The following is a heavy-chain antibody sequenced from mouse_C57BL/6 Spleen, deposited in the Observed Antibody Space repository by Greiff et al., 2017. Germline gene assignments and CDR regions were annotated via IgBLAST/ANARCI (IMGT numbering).Heavy chain of an antibody. D-gene: IGHD4-1*01. Sequence: VQLQQSGPELVKPGASVKISCKASGYTFTDYYMNWVKQSHGKSLEWIGDINPNNGGTSYNQKFKGKATLTVDKSSSTAYMELRSLTSEDSAVYYCARDELGRFDYWGQGTTLTVSS. V-gene: IGHV1-26*01. CDR1: GYTFTDYY. J-gene: IGHJ2*01. CDR3: ARDELGRFDY. CDR2: INPNNGGT.